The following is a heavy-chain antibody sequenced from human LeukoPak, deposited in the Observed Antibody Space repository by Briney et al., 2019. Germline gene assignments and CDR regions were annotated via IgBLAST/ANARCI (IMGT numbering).Heavy chain of an antibody. D-gene: IGHD4-17*01. CDR3: AKGGGDNLIFYAMDV. CDR1: GFSVSSNY. V-gene: IGHV3-53*01. Sequence: PGGSLRLSCAASGFSVSSNYMSWVRQAPGKGLEWVSVIYSGGSTYYADSVKGRFTISRDNSKNTLYLQMNSLRVEDTAVYYCAKGGGDNLIFYAMDVWGQGTMVTVSS. CDR2: IYSGGST. J-gene: IGHJ6*02.